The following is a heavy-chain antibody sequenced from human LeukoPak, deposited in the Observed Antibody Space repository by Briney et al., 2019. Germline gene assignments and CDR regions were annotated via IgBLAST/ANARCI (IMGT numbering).Heavy chain of an antibody. CDR2: IIPILGTA. Sequence: ASVKVSCKASGGTFSSYAISWVRQAPGQGLEWMGGIIPILGTANYAQKFQGRVTITADESTSTAYMELSSLRSEDTAVYYCARGKVGAPVDYWGQGTLVTVSS. V-gene: IGHV1-69*13. CDR1: GGTFSSYA. D-gene: IGHD1-26*01. J-gene: IGHJ4*02. CDR3: ARGKVGAPVDY.